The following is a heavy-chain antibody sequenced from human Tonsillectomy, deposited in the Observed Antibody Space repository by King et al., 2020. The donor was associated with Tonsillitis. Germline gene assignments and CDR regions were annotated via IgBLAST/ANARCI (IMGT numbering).Heavy chain of an antibody. CDR1: GGSISSSNYY. Sequence: LQLQESGPGLVKPSETLSLTCTVSGGSISSSNYYWGWIRQPPGKGLEWIGSIYYSGNTYYTPSLKSRVTISVDTSKNHFSLKLSSVTAADTAVYYCARHYLGYWSGGECYPNWFDPWGQGTLVTVSS. CDR2: IYYSGNT. J-gene: IGHJ5*02. D-gene: IGHD2-15*01. CDR3: ARHYLGYWSGGECYPNWFDP. V-gene: IGHV4-39*01.